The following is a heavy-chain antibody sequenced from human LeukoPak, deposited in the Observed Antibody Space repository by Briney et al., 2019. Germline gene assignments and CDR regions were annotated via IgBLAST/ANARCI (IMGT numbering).Heavy chain of an antibody. D-gene: IGHD3-22*01. V-gene: IGHV3-11*01. CDR1: GFTFSSYA. Sequence: GGSLRLSCAASGFTFSSYAMGWIRLAPGKGLQWVSYISSGGNTMYYADSVKGRFTISRDNAKSSLYLQMNSLRAEDTAVYYCAGLRSAYYYIDYWGQGSLVTASS. CDR3: AGLRSAYYYIDY. CDR2: ISSGGNTM. J-gene: IGHJ4*02.